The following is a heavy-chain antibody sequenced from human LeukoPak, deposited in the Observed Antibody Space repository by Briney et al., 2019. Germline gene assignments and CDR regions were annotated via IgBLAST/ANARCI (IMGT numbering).Heavy chain of an antibody. CDR2: ISSTGETS. CDR1: GFTFSSFP. Sequence: PGESLRLSCAASGFTFSSFPMHWVRQVPGKGLEYVSAISSTGETSYYANSVKDRFTISRDNSKNTLYLQMGSLRAEDMAVYYCARVMSGSGSKYFGYWGQGTLVTVSS. V-gene: IGHV3-64*01. J-gene: IGHJ4*02. D-gene: IGHD3-10*01. CDR3: ARVMSGSGSKYFGY.